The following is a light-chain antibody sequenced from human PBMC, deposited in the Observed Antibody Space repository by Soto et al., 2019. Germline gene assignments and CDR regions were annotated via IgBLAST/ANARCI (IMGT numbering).Light chain of an antibody. CDR2: GAS. CDR3: HQYGSSPST. J-gene: IGKJ1*01. V-gene: IGKV3-20*01. CDR1: ESVSSIY. Sequence: NVLTQSPGTLSLSPWERATLSCRASESVSSIYVAWYQQKPGQAPRLLIYGASYRATGIPDRFSGSGSGTDFTLTISRLEPEDFAVYYCHQYGSSPSTFGQGTKVDIK.